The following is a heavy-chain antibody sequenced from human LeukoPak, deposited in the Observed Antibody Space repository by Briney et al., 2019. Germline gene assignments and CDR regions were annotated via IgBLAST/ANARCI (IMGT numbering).Heavy chain of an antibody. D-gene: IGHD2-15*01. CDR1: GGTFSSYA. CDR2: ISAYNGNT. V-gene: IGHV1-18*01. J-gene: IGHJ5*02. Sequence: GSSVKVSCKASGGTFSSYAISWVRQAPGQGLEWMGWISAYNGNTNYAQKLQGRVTMTTDTSTSTAYMELRSLRSDDTAVYYCAREDISAPDNWFDPWGQGTLVTVSS. CDR3: AREDISAPDNWFDP.